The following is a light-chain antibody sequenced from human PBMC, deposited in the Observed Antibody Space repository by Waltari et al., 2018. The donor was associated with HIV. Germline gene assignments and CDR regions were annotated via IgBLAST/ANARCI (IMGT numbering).Light chain of an antibody. CDR2: EVS. CDR3: GSYTATNSMM. V-gene: IGLV2-14*01. Sequence: QSALTQPAYVSGSPGQSITISCTGPTSAAASFDSVSWYQQHPGKVPTLIIYEVSFRASGVSNRFSASKSGNTTSLTISGLQAEDEAVYYCGSYTATNSMMFGGGTKLTVL. J-gene: IGLJ3*02. CDR1: TSAAASFDS.